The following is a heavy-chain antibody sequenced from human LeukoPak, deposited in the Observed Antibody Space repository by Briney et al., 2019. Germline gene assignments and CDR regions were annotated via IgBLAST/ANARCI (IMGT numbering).Heavy chain of an antibody. D-gene: IGHD3-10*01. CDR1: GFTFSNYA. CDR3: AKDPSPSLPIYFDY. J-gene: IGHJ4*02. Sequence: GGSLRLSCAASGFTFSNYAMSWVRQAPGKGLEWVSGISGRGGSTYYADSVKGRFTISRDNSKNTLYLQMNSLRAEDTAVYYCAKDPSPSLPIYFDYWGQGTLVTVSS. CDR2: ISGRGGST. V-gene: IGHV3-23*01.